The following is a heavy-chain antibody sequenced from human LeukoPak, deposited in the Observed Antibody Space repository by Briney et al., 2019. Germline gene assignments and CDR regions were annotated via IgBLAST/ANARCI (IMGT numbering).Heavy chain of an antibody. CDR2: INPNSGGS. J-gene: IGHJ4*02. V-gene: IGHV1-2*02. CDR1: GYTFTSYD. D-gene: IGHD2-8*02. CDR3: TRPGYCTDTSCEGLDY. Sequence: ASVKVSCKASGYTFTSYDINWVRQATGQGLEWMGWINPNSGGSNSAQKFQGRVTMTWDTSISTAYMELSSLTSDDTAVYYCTRPGYCTDTSCEGLDYWGQGTLVTVSS.